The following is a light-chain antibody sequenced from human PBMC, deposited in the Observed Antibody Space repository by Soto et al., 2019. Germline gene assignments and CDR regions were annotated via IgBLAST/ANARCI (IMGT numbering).Light chain of an antibody. V-gene: IGLV2-14*03. Sequence: QSVRTQPAPGSGSPGQSIPISCAGTSSEVGGYNYVSWYQQLPGKAPQLVIYDVTHRPSGVSDRFSGSRSGNTASLTISGLQAEDEADYYCTSFTSGSTPYVLGTGTKVTV. CDR3: TSFTSGSTPYV. J-gene: IGLJ1*01. CDR1: SSEVGGYNY. CDR2: DVT.